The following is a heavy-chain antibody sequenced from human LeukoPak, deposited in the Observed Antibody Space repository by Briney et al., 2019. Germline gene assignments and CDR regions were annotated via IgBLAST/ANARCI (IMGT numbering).Heavy chain of an antibody. D-gene: IGHD2-2*01. CDR3: ARDCSSTSCYSSGIDY. CDR1: GFTFSSYS. V-gene: IGHV3-48*01. Sequence: GGSLRLSCAASGFTFSSYSMNWVRQAPGKGLKWVSYISSSSSTIYYADSVKGRFTISRDNAKNSLYLQMNSLRAEDTAVYYCARDCSSTSCYSSGIDYWGQGTLVTVSS. CDR2: ISSSSSTI. J-gene: IGHJ4*02.